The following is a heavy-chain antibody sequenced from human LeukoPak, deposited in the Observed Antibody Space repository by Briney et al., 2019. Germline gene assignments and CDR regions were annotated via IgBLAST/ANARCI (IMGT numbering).Heavy chain of an antibody. Sequence: PGGSLRLSCAASGFTFSNAWMNWVRQAPGKGLEWVGRIKSKTDGGTTDYAAPVKGRFTISRDNSKNTLYLLMNSLRAEDTAVYYCARGSLGTIAVAGTLDYWGQGILVTVSS. J-gene: IGHJ4*02. V-gene: IGHV3-15*07. D-gene: IGHD6-19*01. CDR2: IKSKTDGGTT. CDR1: GFTFSNAW. CDR3: ARGSLGTIAVAGTLDY.